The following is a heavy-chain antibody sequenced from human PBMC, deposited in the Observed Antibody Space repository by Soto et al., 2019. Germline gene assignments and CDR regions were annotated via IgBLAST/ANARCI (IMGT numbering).Heavy chain of an antibody. CDR3: ASNIDYKMDY. Sequence: QVQLQQWGAGLLKPSENLSLTFADFGGSVTAYNWNWIRQSPGEGPEWIGEISHSGGTNHNPSLKSRITMSVGTSRSQFSLKLNSVTAADTAVYYCASNIDYKMDYWGQGILVTVSS. V-gene: IGHV4-34*01. J-gene: IGHJ4*02. D-gene: IGHD1-20*01. CDR1: GGSVTAYN. CDR2: ISHSGGT.